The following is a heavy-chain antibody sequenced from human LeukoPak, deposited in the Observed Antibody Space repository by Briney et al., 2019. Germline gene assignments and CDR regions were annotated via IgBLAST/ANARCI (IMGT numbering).Heavy chain of an antibody. V-gene: IGHV5-51*01. CDR2: IYPSDSDT. CDR1: GYSFTSYW. D-gene: IGHD1-26*01. J-gene: IGHJ4*02. Sequence: SLKISCKGSGYSFTSYWIGWVRQMPGKGLEWMGIIYPSDSDTKYSPSFQGQVTSSADKSISTAYLQWRSLKASDTAMYYCARQRRGSTGGFHWGQGTLVTVSS. CDR3: ARQRRGSTGGFH.